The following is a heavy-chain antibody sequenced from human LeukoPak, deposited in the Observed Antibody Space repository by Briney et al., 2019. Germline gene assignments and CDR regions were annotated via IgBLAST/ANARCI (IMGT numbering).Heavy chain of an antibody. J-gene: IGHJ4*02. D-gene: IGHD6-19*01. V-gene: IGHV1-46*01. CDR1: EYTFTSYD. Sequence: RLSCSPSEYTFTSYDMNWVRQAPGHQLEGRGIIDPSGGITGHPQKFEGRVTMTRDTSTITGYIELSSLTSEDTAMWYCTRVHSSCWHTTDRTYDYGGQMTLVTVSS. CDR2: IDPSGGIT. CDR3: TRVHSSCWHTTDRTYDY.